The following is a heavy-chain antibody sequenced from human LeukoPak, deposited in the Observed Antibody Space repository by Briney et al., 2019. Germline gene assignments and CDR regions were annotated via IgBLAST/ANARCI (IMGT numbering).Heavy chain of an antibody. Sequence: PSETLSPTCTVSGGSISSYYWSWIRQPPGKGLEWIGYIYTSGSTNYNPSLKSRVTISVDTSKNQFSLKLSSVTAADTAVYYCATSDGGVGATLFDYWGQGTLVTVSS. V-gene: IGHV4-4*09. CDR3: ATSDGGVGATLFDY. CDR2: IYTSGST. D-gene: IGHD1-26*01. CDR1: GGSISSYY. J-gene: IGHJ4*02.